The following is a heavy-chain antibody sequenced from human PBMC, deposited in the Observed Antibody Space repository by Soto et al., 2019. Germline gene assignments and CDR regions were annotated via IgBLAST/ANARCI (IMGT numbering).Heavy chain of an antibody. CDR2: IYYSGST. D-gene: IGHD3-22*01. J-gene: IGHJ5*02. Sequence: SYTLSLNCTFSVGSISIGGYYWSWIRQHPGKGLEWIGYIYYSGSTYYNPSLKSRVTISVDTSKNQFSLKLSSVTAADTAVYYCAREGPSGYYPNWFDPWGQGTLVTVSS. V-gene: IGHV4-31*03. CDR1: VGSISIGGYY. CDR3: AREGPSGYYPNWFDP.